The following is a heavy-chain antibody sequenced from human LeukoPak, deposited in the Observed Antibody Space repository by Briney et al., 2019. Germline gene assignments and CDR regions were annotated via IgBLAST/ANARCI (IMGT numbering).Heavy chain of an antibody. CDR2: INSDGSST. CDR3: VRGGRDSGSFIPFDY. J-gene: IGHJ4*01. D-gene: IGHD3-10*01. CDR1: GFTFSSYW. V-gene: IGHV3-74*01. Sequence: GGSLRLSCAASGFTFSSYWMHWVRQAPGKGLVWVSRINSDGSSTSYADSVKGRFTISRDNAKNTLYLQMNSLTAEDTAVYYCVRGGRDSGSFIPFDYWGHGILVTVSS.